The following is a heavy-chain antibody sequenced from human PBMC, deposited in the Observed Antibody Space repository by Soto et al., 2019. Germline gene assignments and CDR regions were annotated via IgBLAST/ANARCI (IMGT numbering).Heavy chain of an antibody. D-gene: IGHD2-2*01. J-gene: IGHJ6*02. CDR2: IYYSGST. CDR3: ACRSSPTFGYYYYYGMDV. V-gene: IGHV4-59*12. CDR1: GDSISSYY. Sequence: LSLTCTGSGDSISSYYWSWIRQPPGKGLEWIGYIYYSGSTNYSPSLQSRVTISVDTSKNQFSLKLSSVTAADTAVYYCACRSSPTFGYYYYYGMDVWGQGTTVTVSS.